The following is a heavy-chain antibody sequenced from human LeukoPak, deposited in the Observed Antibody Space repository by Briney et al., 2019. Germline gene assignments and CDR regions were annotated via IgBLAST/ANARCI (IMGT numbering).Heavy chain of an antibody. D-gene: IGHD1-1*01. Sequence: GGSPRLSCAASGFTFSTYWMTWVRQAPGKGLDWVGNIKQDGSETYYADSLKGRFTISRDNSKNTLYLQMNSLRAEDTAVYYCAKDKVERHYFDYWGQGTLVTVSS. CDR3: AKDKVERHYFDY. V-gene: IGHV3-7*01. J-gene: IGHJ4*02. CDR1: GFTFSTYW. CDR2: IKQDGSET.